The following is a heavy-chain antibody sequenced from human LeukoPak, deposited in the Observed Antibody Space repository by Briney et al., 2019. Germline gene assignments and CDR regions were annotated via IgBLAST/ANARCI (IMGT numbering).Heavy chain of an antibody. Sequence: ASVKVSCKASGYTFTGYYMHWVRQAPGQGLEWMGWINPNSGGTDYAQKFQGRVTMIRDTSISTAYMGLSRLRSDDTAVYYCARGRIAVAGTVLPTDYWGQGTLVTVSS. CDR2: INPNSGGT. D-gene: IGHD6-19*01. CDR3: ARGRIAVAGTVLPTDY. CDR1: GYTFTGYY. J-gene: IGHJ4*02. V-gene: IGHV1-2*02.